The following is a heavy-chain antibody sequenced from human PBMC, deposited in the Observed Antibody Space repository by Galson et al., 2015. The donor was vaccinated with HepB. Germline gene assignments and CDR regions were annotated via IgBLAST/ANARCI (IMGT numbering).Heavy chain of an antibody. V-gene: IGHV4-39*07. D-gene: IGHD4-17*01. Sequence: LSLTCTVSGGSISSSSYYWGWIRQPPGKGLEWIGSIYYSGSTYYNPSLKSRVTISVDTSKNQFSLKLSSVTAADTAVYYCAAGYGDYDERIDYWGQGTLVTVSS. J-gene: IGHJ4*02. CDR1: GGSISSSSYY. CDR2: IYYSGST. CDR3: AAGYGDYDERIDY.